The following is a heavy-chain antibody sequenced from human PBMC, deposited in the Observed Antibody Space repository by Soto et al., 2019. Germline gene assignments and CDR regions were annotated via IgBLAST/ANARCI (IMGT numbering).Heavy chain of an antibody. CDR1: GGSISSYY. CDR3: ATTTPIAAAGTDYYGMDV. Sequence: SETLSLTCTVSGGSISSYYWSWIRQPPGKGLEWIGDIYYSGSTNYNPSLKSRVTISVDTSKNQFSLKLSSVTAADTAVYYCATTTPIAAAGTDYYGMDVWGQGTTVTVSS. J-gene: IGHJ6*02. V-gene: IGHV4-59*12. CDR2: IYYSGST. D-gene: IGHD6-13*01.